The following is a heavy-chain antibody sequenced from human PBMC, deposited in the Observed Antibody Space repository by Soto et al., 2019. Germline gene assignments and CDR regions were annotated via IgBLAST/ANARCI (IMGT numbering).Heavy chain of an antibody. CDR3: ARDLRITMVRGVINSALTSLGY. CDR1: GYTFTSYG. Sequence: QVQLVQSGAEVKKPGASVKVSCKASGYTFTSYGISWVRQAPGQGLEWMGWISAYNGNTNYAQKLQGRVTMTTDTSPSTAYMELRSLRSDDTAVYYCARDLRITMVRGVINSALTSLGYWGQGTLVTVSS. V-gene: IGHV1-18*01. J-gene: IGHJ4*02. CDR2: ISAYNGNT. D-gene: IGHD3-10*01.